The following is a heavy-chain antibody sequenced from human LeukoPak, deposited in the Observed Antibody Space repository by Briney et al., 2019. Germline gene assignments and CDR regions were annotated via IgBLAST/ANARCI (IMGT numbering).Heavy chain of an antibody. V-gene: IGHV3-53*01. J-gene: IGHJ3*02. D-gene: IGHD1-26*01. CDR1: GFTVSSNY. Sequence: GGSLRLSCAASGFTVSSNYMSWVRQAPGKGLEWVSVIYSGGSTYYADSVKGRFTISRDNSKNTLYLQMNSLRAEDTAVYYCARDRWELKQGAFDIWGQGTMVTVSS. CDR2: IYSGGST. CDR3: ARDRWELKQGAFDI.